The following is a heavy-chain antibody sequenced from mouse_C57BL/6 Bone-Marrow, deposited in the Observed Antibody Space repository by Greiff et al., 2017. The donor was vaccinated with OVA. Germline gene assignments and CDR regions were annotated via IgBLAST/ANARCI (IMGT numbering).Heavy chain of an antibody. CDR3: TRGCSNDYAMDY. CDR1: GYTFTDYE. V-gene: IGHV1-15*01. D-gene: IGHD2-5*01. CDR2: IDPETGGS. Sequence: QVQLQQSGADLVRPGASVTLSCTASGYTFTDYEMHWVKQTPVHGLEWIGAIDPETGGSAYNQNFKGKALLTAAKSSGTSNMELRSLASEDSAGYYCTRGCSNDYAMDYWGQGTSVTVSA. J-gene: IGHJ4*01.